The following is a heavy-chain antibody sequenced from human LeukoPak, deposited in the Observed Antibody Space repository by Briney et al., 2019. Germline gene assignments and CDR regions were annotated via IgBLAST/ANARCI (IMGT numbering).Heavy chain of an antibody. D-gene: IGHD3-10*01. CDR1: GYTFGDFF. CDR2: INRDGSGK. CDR3: ARGVTMIRGAVMYPFFFDL. V-gene: IGHV3-7*03. Sequence: GGSLRLSCAASGYTFGDFFMSWVRQAPGKGLEFVSHINRDGSGKFHVDSVKDRFTIPRDNAKNALFLQMDSLRADDTAIYFCARGVTMIRGAVMYPFFFDLWGRGTLVTVSS. J-gene: IGHJ4*03.